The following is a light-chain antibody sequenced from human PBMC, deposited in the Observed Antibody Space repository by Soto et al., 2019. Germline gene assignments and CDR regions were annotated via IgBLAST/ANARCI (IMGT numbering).Light chain of an antibody. J-gene: IGLJ1*01. V-gene: IGLV2-14*01. CDR1: SSDVGAYNY. Sequence: ALTQPASVSGSPGQSIAISCTGTSSDVGAYNYVFLYQQYPGKAPKLIIYDVTNRPSGVSDRFSGSKSGNTASLTISGLQAEDEADYYCSSYTTSSTYGFGTGTKVTVL. CDR2: DVT. CDR3: SSYTTSSTYG.